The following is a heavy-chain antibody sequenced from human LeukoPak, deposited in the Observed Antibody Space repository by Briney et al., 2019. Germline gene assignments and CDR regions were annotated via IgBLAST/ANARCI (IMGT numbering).Heavy chain of an antibody. CDR3: ARDPRNHYDSGTYSNALDI. V-gene: IGHV3-23*01. J-gene: IGHJ3*02. CDR2: ISGSGGRS. CDR1: GFTFSNYA. Sequence: PGGSLRLSCAASGFTFSNYAMSWVRQAPGKGLEWVSGISGSGGRSSHADSVRGRFTISRDNSKNTLYLQMNSLRVEDTAVYFCARDPRNHYDSGTYSNALDIWGQGTMVTVSS. D-gene: IGHD3-22*01.